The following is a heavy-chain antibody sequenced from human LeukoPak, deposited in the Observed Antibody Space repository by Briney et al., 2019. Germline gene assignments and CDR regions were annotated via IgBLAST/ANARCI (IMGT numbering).Heavy chain of an antibody. CDR1: GFTFSSYA. D-gene: IGHD6-13*01. J-gene: IGHJ4*02. CDR3: AKGRIAAAGTNFDY. Sequence: GGSLRLSCAASGFTFSSYAMSWVRQAPGKGLEWVSTISGSGGSTYYADSVKGRFTISRDNSKNTPYLQMNSLRAEDTAVYYCAKGRIAAAGTNFDYWGQGTLVTVSS. CDR2: ISGSGGST. V-gene: IGHV3-23*01.